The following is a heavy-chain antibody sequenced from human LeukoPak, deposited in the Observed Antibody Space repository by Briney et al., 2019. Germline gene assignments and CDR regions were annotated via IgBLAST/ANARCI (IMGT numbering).Heavy chain of an antibody. V-gene: IGHV1-18*01. CDR2: ISGYNGKT. CDR3: ARDYRDVLLWFGELSK. CDR1: GYTFTSYG. D-gene: IGHD3-10*01. Sequence: RAASVKVSCKASGYTFTSYGISWVRQAPGQGLEWMGWISGYNGKTNYAQKLQGRVTMTTDTSTSTAYMELRSLRSDDTAVYYCARDYRDVLLWFGELSKWGQGTLVTVSS. J-gene: IGHJ4*02.